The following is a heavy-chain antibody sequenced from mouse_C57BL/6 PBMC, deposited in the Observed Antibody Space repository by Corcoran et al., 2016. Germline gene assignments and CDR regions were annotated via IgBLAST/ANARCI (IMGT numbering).Heavy chain of an antibody. CDR2: INTYSGVP. J-gene: IGHJ1*03. CDR1: GYTFTTYG. V-gene: IGHV9-3*01. Sequence: QIQLVQSGPELKKPGETVKISCKASGYTFTTYGMSWVKQAPGKGLKWMGWINTYSGVPTYADDFKGRFAFSLETSASTAYLQINNLKNEDTATYFCAREDTTVVSDVWGTGTTVTVSS. CDR3: AREDTTVVSDV. D-gene: IGHD1-1*01.